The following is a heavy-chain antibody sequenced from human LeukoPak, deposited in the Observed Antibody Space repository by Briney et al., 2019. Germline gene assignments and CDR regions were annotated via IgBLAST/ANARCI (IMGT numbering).Heavy chain of an antibody. V-gene: IGHV3-23*01. D-gene: IGHD3-3*01. CDR3: AKGTHYYDFWSGYYFDY. Sequence: GGSLRLXCAASGFTFSSYAMSWVRQAPGKGLECVSAISGSGGSTYYADSVKGRFTISRDNSKNTLYLQMNSLRAEDTAVYYCAKGTHYYDFWSGYYFDYWGQGTLVTVSS. CDR1: GFTFSSYA. CDR2: ISGSGGST. J-gene: IGHJ4*02.